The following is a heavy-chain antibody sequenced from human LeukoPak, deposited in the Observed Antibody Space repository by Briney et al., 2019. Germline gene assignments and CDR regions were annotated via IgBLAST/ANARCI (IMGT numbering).Heavy chain of an antibody. CDR1: GYTFTGYY. Sequence: GASVKVSCKASGYTFTGYYMHWVRQAPGQGLEWMGWINPNSGGTNYAQKFQGRVTMTGDTSISTAYMELSSLRSEDTAVYYCASWYSSSFSEDAFDIWGQGTMVTVSS. V-gene: IGHV1-2*02. CDR3: ASWYSSSFSEDAFDI. J-gene: IGHJ3*02. D-gene: IGHD6-6*01. CDR2: INPNSGGT.